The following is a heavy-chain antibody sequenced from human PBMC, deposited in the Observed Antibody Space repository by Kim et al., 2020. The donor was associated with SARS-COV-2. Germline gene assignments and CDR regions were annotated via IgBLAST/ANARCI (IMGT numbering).Heavy chain of an antibody. V-gene: IGHV4-39*01. D-gene: IGHD3-16*01. CDR2: VYYSGST. CDR3: ARRGTTSPIDY. J-gene: IGHJ4*02. Sequence: SDTLSLTCTVSGASISSSGYYWVWIRQPPGKGLEWIGSVYYSGSTSYNPSFKSRVTISVDTSKNQFSLKLSSVTAADTAVYYCARRGTTSPIDYWGQGTL. CDR1: GASISSSGYY.